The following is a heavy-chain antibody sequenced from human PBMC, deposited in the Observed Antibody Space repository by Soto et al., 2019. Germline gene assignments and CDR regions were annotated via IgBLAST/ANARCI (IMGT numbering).Heavy chain of an antibody. CDR1: AFSLSNAALG. CDR2: IFSNDEK. D-gene: IGHD6-13*01. CDR3: ASTDTTSWYRFDP. J-gene: IGHJ5*02. V-gene: IGHV2-26*04. Sequence: QVTVKESGPVLVKPTETLTLTCTVSAFSLSNAALGVSWIRQPPGKALEWLAHIFSNDEKSYSTSLKSRLAFSKDXXKSQVVLTMTNMDPVDTATYYCASTDTTSWYRFDPWGQGTLVTVSS.